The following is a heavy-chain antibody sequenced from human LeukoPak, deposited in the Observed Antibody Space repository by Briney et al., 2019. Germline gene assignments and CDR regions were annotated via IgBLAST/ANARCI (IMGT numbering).Heavy chain of an antibody. Sequence: GGSLRLSCAASGFTFSSYSMNWVRQAPGKGLEWVSSISSKSSYINYEDSVKGRFTISRDTAKTSLYLQMNSLRAEDTAVYYCAREKVWFLYYYYGMDVWGKGTTVTVSS. V-gene: IGHV3-21*01. D-gene: IGHD3-10*01. CDR3: AREKVWFLYYYYGMDV. CDR2: ISSKSSYI. CDR1: GFTFSSYS. J-gene: IGHJ6*04.